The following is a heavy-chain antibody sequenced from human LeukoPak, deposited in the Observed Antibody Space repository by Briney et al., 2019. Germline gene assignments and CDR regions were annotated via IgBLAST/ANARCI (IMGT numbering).Heavy chain of an antibody. J-gene: IGHJ4*02. CDR3: ARRDGNYVFDY. Sequence: GESLKISCQGSGYSFTNYWIAWVRQMPGKGLEWMGIIYPSDSNTRYSPSFQGQVTISADKSISTAYLQWSSLKASDTAMYYCARRDGNYVFDYWGQGTLVTVSS. CDR2: IYPSDSNT. CDR1: GYSFTNYW. D-gene: IGHD4-17*01. V-gene: IGHV5-51*01.